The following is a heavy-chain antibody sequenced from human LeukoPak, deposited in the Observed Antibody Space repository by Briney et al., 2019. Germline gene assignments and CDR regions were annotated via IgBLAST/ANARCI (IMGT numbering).Heavy chain of an antibody. V-gene: IGHV1-69*13. D-gene: IGHD3/OR15-3a*01. J-gene: IGHJ5*02. CDR3: AAQDWLEVSRGWFDP. CDR1: GGTFSSYA. CDR2: IIPIFGTA. Sequence: SVKVSCKASGGTFSSYAISWVRQAPGQGLEWMGGIIPIFGTANYAQKFQGRVTITADESTSTAYMELSSLRSEDTAVYYCAAQDWLEVSRGWFDPWGQGTLVTVSS.